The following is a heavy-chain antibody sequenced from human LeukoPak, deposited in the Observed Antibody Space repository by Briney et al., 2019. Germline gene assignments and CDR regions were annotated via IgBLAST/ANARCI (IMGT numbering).Heavy chain of an antibody. CDR3: ARVGRGSDFWSGYYEGPNWFDP. CDR1: GYTFASYD. CDR2: MNPNSGNT. Sequence: ASVKVSCKASGYTFASYDINWVRQATGQGLEWMGWMNPNSGNTGYAQKFQGRVTMTRNNSISTAYMELSSLRSEDTAVYYCARVGRGSDFWSGYYEGPNWFDPWGQGTLVTVSS. D-gene: IGHD3-3*01. J-gene: IGHJ5*02. V-gene: IGHV1-8*01.